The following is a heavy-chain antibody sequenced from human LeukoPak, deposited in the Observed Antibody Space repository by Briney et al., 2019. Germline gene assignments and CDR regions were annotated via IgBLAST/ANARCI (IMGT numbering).Heavy chain of an antibody. CDR3: AKGGYDYVEIGYFDY. Sequence: GGSLRLSCAASGFNVRSKYMSWVRQAPGKGLEWVSVIIGSSGSTFYADSVKGRFTISRDNSKNTLYLQMNSLRAEDTAVYYCAKGGYDYVEIGYFDYWGQGTLVTVSS. CDR2: IIGSSGST. V-gene: IGHV3-23*01. D-gene: IGHD5-12*01. J-gene: IGHJ4*02. CDR1: GFNVRSKY.